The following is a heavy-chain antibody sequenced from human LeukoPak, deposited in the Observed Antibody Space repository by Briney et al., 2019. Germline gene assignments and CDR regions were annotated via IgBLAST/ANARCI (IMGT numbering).Heavy chain of an antibody. J-gene: IGHJ4*02. V-gene: IGHV3-30-3*01. CDR1: GFTFSSYA. D-gene: IGHD4-17*01. CDR2: ISYDGSNK. CDR3: ARATTGTTGGY. Sequence: GGSLRLSCAASGFTFSSYAMLWVRQAPGKGLEWWAVISYDGSNKDYADSVKGRFTISRDNSKNTLYLQMNSLRAEDTAVYYCARATTGTTGGYWGQGTLVTVSS.